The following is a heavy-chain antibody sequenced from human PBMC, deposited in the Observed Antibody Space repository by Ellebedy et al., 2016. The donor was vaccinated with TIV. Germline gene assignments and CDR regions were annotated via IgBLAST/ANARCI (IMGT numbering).Heavy chain of an antibody. CDR2: IYHSGST. CDR1: GGSITNNNW. J-gene: IGHJ4*01. V-gene: IGHV4-4*02. CDR3: AKYGGYDNRGNYFDY. D-gene: IGHD5-12*01. Sequence: GSLRLSCAVSGGSITNNNWWSWVRQPPGQGLEWIGEIYHSGSTNYNPSLKSRVTSSVDKSKNQFSLKLNSVTAADTAVYYCAKYGGYDNRGNYFDYWGQGALVTVSS.